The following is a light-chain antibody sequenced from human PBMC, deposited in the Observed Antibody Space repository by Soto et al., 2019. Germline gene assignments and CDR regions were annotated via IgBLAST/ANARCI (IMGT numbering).Light chain of an antibody. V-gene: IGLV2-8*01. J-gene: IGLJ2*01. CDR1: SSDIGASNS. CDR2: EVT. CDR3: GSKAGSNKHVV. Sequence: QSALTQPPSASGSPGQSVTISCAGSSSDIGASNSVSWYQQHPGKAPKLLISEVTKRPSGVPDRFSGSKSGNTASRTVSGLQADDEADYYCGSKAGSNKHVVFGGGTKLTVL.